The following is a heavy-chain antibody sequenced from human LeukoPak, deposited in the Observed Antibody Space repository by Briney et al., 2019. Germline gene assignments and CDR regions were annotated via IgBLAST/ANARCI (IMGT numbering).Heavy chain of an antibody. Sequence: SETLSLTCAVSGYSISSGYYWGWIRQPPVKGLEWIGSIYHSGSTYYNPSLKSRVTISVDTSKNQFSLKLSSVTAADTAVFYCARLSTWFDPSGQGTLVTVSS. CDR2: IYHSGST. CDR3: ARLSTWFDP. J-gene: IGHJ5*02. CDR1: GYSISSGYY. V-gene: IGHV4-38-2*01.